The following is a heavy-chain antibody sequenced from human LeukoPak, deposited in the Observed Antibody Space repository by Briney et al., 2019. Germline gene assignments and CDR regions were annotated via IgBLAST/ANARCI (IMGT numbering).Heavy chain of an antibody. CDR1: GFTFTSYG. Sequence: GGSLRLSCTASGFTFTSYGISWVRQAPGQGLEWMGWISAYNGNTNYAQKLQVRVTMTTDTSTSTAYMELRSLRSDDTAVYYCARDYLTVLWFGELYGFDPWGQGTLVTVSS. CDR2: ISAYNGNT. CDR3: ARDYLTVLWFGELYGFDP. D-gene: IGHD3-10*01. V-gene: IGHV1-18*01. J-gene: IGHJ5*02.